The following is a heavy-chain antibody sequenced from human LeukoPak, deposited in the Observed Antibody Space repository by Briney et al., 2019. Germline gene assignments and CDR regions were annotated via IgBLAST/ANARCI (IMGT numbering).Heavy chain of an antibody. CDR3: ARGGPRIAVPGTVL. CDR1: GGSISSYY. CDR2: IYYSGST. Sequence: SETLSLTCTVSGGSISSYYWSWIRQPPPKGLEWIGYIYYSGSTNYNPSLNSRVTISVDTSKNPFSLKLSSVTAADTAVYYCARGGPRIAVPGTVLWGQGTLVTVSS. D-gene: IGHD6-19*01. J-gene: IGHJ4*02. V-gene: IGHV4-59*01.